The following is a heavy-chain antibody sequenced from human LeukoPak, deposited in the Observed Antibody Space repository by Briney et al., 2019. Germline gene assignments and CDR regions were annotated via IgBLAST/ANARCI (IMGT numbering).Heavy chain of an antibody. Sequence: ASVKVSCKASGGTFSSYAISWVRQAPGQGLEWMGGIIPIFGTANYAQKFQGRVTITADESTSTAYMELSSLRSEDTAVYYCVGSTGRYYFDYWGQGTVVTVSS. CDR3: VGSTGRYYFDY. D-gene: IGHD5-12*01. CDR1: GGTFSSYA. CDR2: IIPIFGTA. V-gene: IGHV1-69*13. J-gene: IGHJ4*02.